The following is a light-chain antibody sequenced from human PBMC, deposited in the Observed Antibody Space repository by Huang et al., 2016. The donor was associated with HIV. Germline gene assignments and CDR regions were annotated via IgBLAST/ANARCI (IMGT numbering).Light chain of an antibody. V-gene: IGKV1-33*01. J-gene: IGKJ2*01. CDR1: QDISNY. CDR2: DAS. CDR3: QQYDNVPYT. Sequence: DIQMTQSPSSLSASVGDRGTITCQASQDISNYLNWYQQKPGKAPKVLMHDASNLETGVPSRFSGSGSGTDFSFTISSLQPEDIATYYCQQYDNVPYTFGQGTKLEIK.